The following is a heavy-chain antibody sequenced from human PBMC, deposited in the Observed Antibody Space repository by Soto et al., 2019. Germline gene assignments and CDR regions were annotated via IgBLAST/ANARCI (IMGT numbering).Heavy chain of an antibody. CDR3: ARGGSRGWPYYYGMDV. CDR2: INPKSGDA. Sequence: ASVKVSSKASGYTFSGYYMHWVRRARGQGLEWMGWINPKSGDAKYAQKFQDRVTMTRDTSINTDYMNLSGLKSDDTAVYYCARGGSRGWPYYYGMDVWGQGTTVNVSS. J-gene: IGHJ6*02. CDR1: GYTFSGYY. D-gene: IGHD6-19*01. V-gene: IGHV1-2*02.